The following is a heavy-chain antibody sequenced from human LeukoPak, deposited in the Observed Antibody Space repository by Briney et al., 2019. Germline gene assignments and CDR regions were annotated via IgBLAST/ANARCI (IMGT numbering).Heavy chain of an antibody. CDR3: ARDWNGDFDY. CDR2: ITSRSNDV. V-gene: IGHV3-21*01. CDR1: GFTFSSYN. J-gene: IGHJ4*02. D-gene: IGHD1-1*01. Sequence: PGGSLRLSCAASGFTFSSYNMNWVRQAPGKGLEWVASITSRSNDVYYTDSLKGRFTISRDNAKNPLYLQMNSLRAGDTAVYYCARDWNGDFDYWGQGTLVTVSS.